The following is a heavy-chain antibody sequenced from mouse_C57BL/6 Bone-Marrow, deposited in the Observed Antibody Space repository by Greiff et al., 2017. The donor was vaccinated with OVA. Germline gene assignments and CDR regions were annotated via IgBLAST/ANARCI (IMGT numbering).Heavy chain of an antibody. V-gene: IGHV2-2*01. D-gene: IGHD1-1*01. J-gene: IGHJ3*01. CDR3: ARRYYGSSLWFAY. CDR1: GFSLTSYG. Sequence: VKLQESGPGLVQPSQSLSITCTVSGFSLTSYGVHWVRQSPGKGLEWLGVIWSGGSTDYNAAFISRLSISKDNSKSQVFFKMNSLQADDTAIYYCARRYYGSSLWFAYWGQGTLVTVSA. CDR2: IWSGGST.